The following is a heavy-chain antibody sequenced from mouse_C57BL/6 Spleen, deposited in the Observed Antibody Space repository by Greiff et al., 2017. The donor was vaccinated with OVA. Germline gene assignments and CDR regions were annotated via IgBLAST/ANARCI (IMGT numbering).Heavy chain of an antibody. V-gene: IGHV3-6*01. D-gene: IGHD3-2*02. CDR3: ARAAQAWFAY. CDR2: ISYDGSN. J-gene: IGHJ3*01. Sequence: EVQLKESGPGLVKPSQSLSLTCSVTGYSITSGYYWNWIRQFPGNKLEWMGYISYDGSNNYNPSLKNRISITRDTSKNQFFLKLNSVTTEDTATYYCARAAQAWFAYWGQGTLVTVSA. CDR1: GYSITSGYY.